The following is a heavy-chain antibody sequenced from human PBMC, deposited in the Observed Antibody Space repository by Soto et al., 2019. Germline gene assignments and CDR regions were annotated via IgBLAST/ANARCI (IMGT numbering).Heavy chain of an antibody. J-gene: IGHJ4*02. CDR1: GFTFSSYA. Sequence: EVQLLESGGGLVQSGGSLRLSCAASGFTFSSYAMGWVRQAPGKGLERVSGISGNVPSTYYADSVKGRFTISRDNSQNKLYLQMNTLRADDTAVYYCAKDRGVCTRTTCYREFDYWGQGALVTVFS. V-gene: IGHV3-23*01. CDR2: ISGNVPST. D-gene: IGHD2-2*01. CDR3: AKDRGVCTRTTCYREFDY.